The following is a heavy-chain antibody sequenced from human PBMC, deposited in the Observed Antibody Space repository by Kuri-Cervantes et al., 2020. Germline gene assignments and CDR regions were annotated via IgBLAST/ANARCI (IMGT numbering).Heavy chain of an antibody. CDR2: INPNSGGT. J-gene: IGHJ4*02. Sequence: ASVKVSCKASGYTFTGYYMHWVRQAPGQGLEWMGWINPNSGGTNYAQKFQGRVTMTRDRSISTAYMELSRLRSDDTAVYYCARERYCSGGSCYYFDYWGQGTLVTVSS. D-gene: IGHD2-15*01. CDR1: GYTFTGYY. CDR3: ARERYCSGGSCYYFDY. V-gene: IGHV1-2*02.